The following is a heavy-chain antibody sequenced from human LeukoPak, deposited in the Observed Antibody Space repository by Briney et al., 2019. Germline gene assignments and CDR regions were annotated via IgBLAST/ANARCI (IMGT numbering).Heavy chain of an antibody. V-gene: IGHV1-2*02. CDR3: ARPPGYFDSSGYLDY. J-gene: IGHJ4*02. D-gene: IGHD3-22*01. CDR2: INPNSGGT. Sequence: ASVKVSCKASGDTFNGYYMHWVRQAPGQGLEWMGWINPNSGGTNYAQKFQGRVTMTRDTSISTAYMELSRLRSDDTAVYYCARPPGYFDSSGYLDYWGQGTLVTVSS. CDR1: GDTFNGYY.